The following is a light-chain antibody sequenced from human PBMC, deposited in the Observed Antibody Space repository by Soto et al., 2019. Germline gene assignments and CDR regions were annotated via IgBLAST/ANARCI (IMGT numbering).Light chain of an antibody. CDR2: GAS. J-gene: IGKJ2*01. CDR3: QQYGSSPMYT. V-gene: IGKV3-20*01. CDR1: QSVSSSY. Sequence: EIVLTQSPGTLSLSPGERATLSCRASQSVSSSYLAWYQQKPGQAPRLLIYGASSRATAIPARFSGSGSRTDFTLNLSRLEPEDFAVYYCQQYGSSPMYTFGQGTKLEIK.